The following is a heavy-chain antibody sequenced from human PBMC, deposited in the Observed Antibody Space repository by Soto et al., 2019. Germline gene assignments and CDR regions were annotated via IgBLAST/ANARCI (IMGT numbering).Heavy chain of an antibody. Sequence: ASVKVSCKASGYTFTSYYMHWVRQAPGQGLEWMGIINPSGGSTSYAQKFQGRVTMTRDTSTSTVYMELSSLRSEDTAVYYCARSHYDILTGRKYYFDYWGQGTLVTVSS. V-gene: IGHV1-46*01. D-gene: IGHD3-9*01. CDR2: INPSGGST. CDR3: ARSHYDILTGRKYYFDY. CDR1: GYTFTSYY. J-gene: IGHJ4*02.